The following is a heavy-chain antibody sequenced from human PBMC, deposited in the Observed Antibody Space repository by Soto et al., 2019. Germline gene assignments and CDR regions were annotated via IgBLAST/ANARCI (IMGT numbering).Heavy chain of an antibody. CDR1: GFTFSSYA. J-gene: IGHJ6*02. CDR2: ISGSGGST. D-gene: IGHD3-9*01. CDR3: AKTDGAGHFDVYYYYYRMDA. Sequence: LRLSCAASGFTFSSYAMSWVRQAPGKGLEWVSAISGSGGSTYYADSVKGRFTISRDNSKNTLYLQMNSLRAEDTAVYYCAKTDGAGHFDVYYYYYRMDAWGQGTKVTVSS. V-gene: IGHV3-23*01.